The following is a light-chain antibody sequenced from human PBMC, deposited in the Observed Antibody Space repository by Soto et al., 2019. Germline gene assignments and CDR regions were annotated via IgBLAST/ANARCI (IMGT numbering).Light chain of an antibody. CDR1: GDLQRSHGYSY. Sequence: DIVMTQSPLSLPVIPGEPASISCRSSGDLQRSHGYSYLDWYLQRPGQSPQLLIYLGSNRASGVPDRFCGSGSGTDFTLKISRVEAEDVGVYYCMQVLQTPYTFGQGTRLEIK. CDR3: MQVLQTPYT. CDR2: LGS. V-gene: IGKV2-28*01. J-gene: IGKJ2*01.